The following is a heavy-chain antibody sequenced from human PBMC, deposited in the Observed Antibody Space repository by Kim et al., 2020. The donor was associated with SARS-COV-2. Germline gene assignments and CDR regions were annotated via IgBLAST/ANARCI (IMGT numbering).Heavy chain of an antibody. D-gene: IGHD4-17*01. Sequence: GGSLRLSCAASGFTFSSYWMHWVRQAPGKGLVWVSCVYSDGSSANYADSVKGRFTISRDNAKNTLYLQMNSLRGEDTAVYYCARASYGADCWGQGTLVTVSS. CDR2: VYSDGSSA. CDR3: ARASYGADC. V-gene: IGHV3-74*01. CDR1: GFTFSSYW. J-gene: IGHJ4*02.